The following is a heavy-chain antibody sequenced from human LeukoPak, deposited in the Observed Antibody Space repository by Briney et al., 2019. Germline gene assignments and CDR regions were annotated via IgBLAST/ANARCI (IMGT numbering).Heavy chain of an antibody. J-gene: IGHJ5*02. CDR3: AKARDVCGGGCPEGANWFDP. CDR2: ISHSGNT. CDR1: GASIGSRGYY. V-gene: IGHV4-31*03. Sequence: TLSLTCTVSGASIGSRGYYWTWIRQHPGKGLEWIGYISHSGNTYYNPSLKNRVIISLDTSNNHFSLRLNSVTAADTAVYYCAKARDVCGGGCPEGANWFDPWGQGTLVTVSS. D-gene: IGHD2-21*02.